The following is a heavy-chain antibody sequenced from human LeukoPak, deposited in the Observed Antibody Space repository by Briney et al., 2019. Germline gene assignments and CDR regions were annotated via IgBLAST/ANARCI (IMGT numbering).Heavy chain of an antibody. J-gene: IGHJ4*02. CDR3: AREPVGFSNLGDGYY. Sequence: ASVKVSCKASGATVSSYAISWVRQAPGQGLEWMGGIIPIFGTANYAQKFQGRVTITADESTSTAYMELSSLRSEDTAVYYCAREPVGFSNLGDGYYWGQGTLVTVSS. V-gene: IGHV1-69*13. CDR1: GATVSSYA. D-gene: IGHD4-11*01. CDR2: IIPIFGTA.